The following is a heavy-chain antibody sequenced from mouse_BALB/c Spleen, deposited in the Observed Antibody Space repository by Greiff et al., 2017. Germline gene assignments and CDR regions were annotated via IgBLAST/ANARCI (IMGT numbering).Heavy chain of an antibody. J-gene: IGHJ2*01. D-gene: IGHD4-1*01. CDR3: ARRDWAYYFDY. CDR2: INPSTGYT. Sequence: QVQLQQSGAELAKPGASVKMSCKASGYTFTSYWMHWVKQRPGQGLEWIGYINPSTGYTEYNQKFKDKATLTADKSSSTAYMQLSSLTSEDSAVYYCARRDWAYYFDYWGQGTTLTVSS. V-gene: IGHV1-7*01. CDR1: GYTFTSYW.